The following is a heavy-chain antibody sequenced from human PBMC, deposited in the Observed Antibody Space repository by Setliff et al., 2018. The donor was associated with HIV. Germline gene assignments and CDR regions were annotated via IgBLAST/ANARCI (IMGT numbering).Heavy chain of an antibody. CDR2: MFRTGTS. V-gene: IGHV4-38-2*01. J-gene: IGHJ4*02. D-gene: IGHD1-1*01. CDR3: ATVDGTRYLDY. CDR1: GYSIRSGYY. Sequence: SETLSLTCAVSGYSIRSGYYWGWVRQSPGRGLEWIGTMFRTGTSYYNPSLTSRVNISQDTSKNQFSLELTSVTAADKSVYYCATVDGTRYLDYWGQGKLVTVSS.